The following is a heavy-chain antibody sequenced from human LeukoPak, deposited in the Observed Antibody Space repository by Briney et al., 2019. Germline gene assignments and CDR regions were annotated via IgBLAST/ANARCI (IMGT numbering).Heavy chain of an antibody. V-gene: IGHV3-30*18. D-gene: IGHD3-22*01. CDR3: AKDHYVVITDLHAFDI. J-gene: IGHJ3*02. CDR2: ISYDGSNK. Sequence: GGSLRLSCAASGFTFGSYGMHWVRQAPGKGLEWVAVISYDGSNKYYADSVKGRFTISRDNSKNTLYLQMNSLRAEDTAVYYCAKDHYVVITDLHAFDIWGQGTMVTVSS. CDR1: GFTFGSYG.